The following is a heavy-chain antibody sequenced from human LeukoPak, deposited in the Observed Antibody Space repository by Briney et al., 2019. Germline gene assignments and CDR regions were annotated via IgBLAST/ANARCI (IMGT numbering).Heavy chain of an antibody. Sequence: GGSLRLSCAASGFTFSTYSMNWVRQAPGQGLERVSSISSGSSYIYYADSVKGRFTISRDDAKNSLYLQMNSLRAEDTAVYYCARYCSSSRCLYYYHMDVWGKGTTVTVSS. J-gene: IGHJ6*03. V-gene: IGHV3-21*01. CDR3: ARYCSSSRCLYYYHMDV. CDR2: ISSGSSYI. CDR1: GFTFSTYS. D-gene: IGHD2-2*01.